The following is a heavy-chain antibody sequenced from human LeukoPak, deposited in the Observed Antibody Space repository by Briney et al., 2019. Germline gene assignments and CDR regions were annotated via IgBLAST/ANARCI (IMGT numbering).Heavy chain of an antibody. CDR3: ARHLEPLRFSTSYYFDY. CDR1: GGSISSSSYY. D-gene: IGHD3-3*01. J-gene: IGHJ4*02. Sequence: SETLSLTCTVSGGSISSSSYYWGWIRQPPGKGLEWIGSIYYSGSTYYNPSLKSRVTISVDTSKNQFSLKLSSVTAADTAVYYCARHLEPLRFSTSYYFDYWGQGTLVTVSS. CDR2: IYYSGST. V-gene: IGHV4-39*01.